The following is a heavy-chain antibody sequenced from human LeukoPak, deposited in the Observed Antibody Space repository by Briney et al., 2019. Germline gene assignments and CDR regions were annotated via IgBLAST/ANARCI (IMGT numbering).Heavy chain of an antibody. V-gene: IGHV1-24*01. CDR1: GYTFTSYA. CDR3: ATASSGWYFDL. Sequence: ASVKVSCKASGYTFTSYAMNWVRQAPGKGLEWMGGFDPEDGETIYAQKFQGRVTMTEDTSTDTAYMELSSLRSEDTAVYYCATASSGWYFDLWGRGTLVTVSS. J-gene: IGHJ2*01. CDR2: FDPEDGET.